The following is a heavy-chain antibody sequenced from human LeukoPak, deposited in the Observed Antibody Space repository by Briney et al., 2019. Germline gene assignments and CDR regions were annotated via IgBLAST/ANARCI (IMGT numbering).Heavy chain of an antibody. D-gene: IGHD6-19*01. CDR2: IYSGGST. CDR3: ASDRKYSSGWSNYYYYGMDV. CDR1: GFTVSSNY. Sequence: GGSLRLSCAASGFTVSSNYMSWVRQAPGKGLEWVSVIYSGGSTYYADSVKGRFTISRDNSKNTLYLQMNSLRAEDTAVYYCASDRKYSSGWSNYYYYGMDVWGQGTTVTVSS. V-gene: IGHV3-66*01. J-gene: IGHJ6*02.